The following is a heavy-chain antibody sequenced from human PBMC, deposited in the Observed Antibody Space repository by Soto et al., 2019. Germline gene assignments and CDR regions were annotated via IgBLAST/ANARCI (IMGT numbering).Heavy chain of an antibody. J-gene: IGHJ4*02. V-gene: IGHV1-69*02. CDR3: ATSYGSGYRAFDY. D-gene: IGHD3-10*01. CDR2: INPILSMS. CDR1: GDTFAFYS. Sequence: QVQLVQSGAEVKRPGSSVKVSCKASGDTFAFYSINSVRQAPGLGLEWMGRINPILSMSNYAQRCKGRVTMTADKSTSTAYMVLNSLRSEDTAMYYCATSYGSGYRAFDYWGQGALVTVSS.